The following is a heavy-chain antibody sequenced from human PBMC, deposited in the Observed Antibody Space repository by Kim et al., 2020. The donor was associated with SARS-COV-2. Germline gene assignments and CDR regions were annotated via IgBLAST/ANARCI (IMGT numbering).Heavy chain of an antibody. CDR2: ISYDGSNK. CDR1: GFTFSSYA. CDR3: ASGQDSSGWFPGFDYYCYYGMDV. V-gene: IGHV3-30*04. J-gene: IGHJ6*02. D-gene: IGHD6-19*01. Sequence: GGSLRLSCAASGFTFSSYAMHWVRQAPGKGLEWVAVISYDGSNKYYADSVKGRFTISRDNSKNTLYLQMNSLRAEDTAVYYCASGQDSSGWFPGFDYYCYYGMDVWGQGTMVTVSS.